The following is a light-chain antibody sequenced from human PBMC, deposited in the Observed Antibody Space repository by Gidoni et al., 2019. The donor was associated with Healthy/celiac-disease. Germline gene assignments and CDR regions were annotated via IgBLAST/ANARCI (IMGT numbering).Light chain of an antibody. Sequence: EIVLTQSPGTLSLSPGERATLSCRASQSVSSSYLAWYQQKPGQAPRLLIYGASGRATGIPDRFSGSGSGTDFTLTISRLEPEDFAVYYCQQYGSSPRTFGHXTKVGIK. CDR1: QSVSSSY. J-gene: IGKJ1*01. V-gene: IGKV3-20*01. CDR3: QQYGSSPRT. CDR2: GAS.